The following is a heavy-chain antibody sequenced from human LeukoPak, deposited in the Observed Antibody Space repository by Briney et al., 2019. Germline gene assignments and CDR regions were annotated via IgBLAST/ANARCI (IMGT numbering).Heavy chain of an antibody. J-gene: IGHJ5*02. CDR1: GFIFSSYS. Sequence: GGSLRLSCAVSGFIFSSYSMNWVRQAPGKGLEWVSSISSGGIYIYYADSVKGRFTISRDNAKNSLYLQMSSLRAEDTAVYYCATEGTPTSWGQGTLVTVSS. CDR3: ATEGTPTS. D-gene: IGHD2/OR15-2a*01. V-gene: IGHV3-21*01. CDR2: ISSGGIYI.